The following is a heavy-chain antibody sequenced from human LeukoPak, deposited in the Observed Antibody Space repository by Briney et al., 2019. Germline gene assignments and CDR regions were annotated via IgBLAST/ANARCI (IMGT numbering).Heavy chain of an antibody. J-gene: IGHJ4*02. CDR3: ARDVSGSYYSANFDY. D-gene: IGHD1-26*01. Sequence: GASVKVSCKASGYTFTSYGISWVRQAPGQGLEWMGWISAYNGNTNYAQKLQGRVTMTTDTSTSTAYMELRSLRSDDTAVYYCARDVSGSYYSANFDYWGQGTLVAVSS. V-gene: IGHV1-18*01. CDR2: ISAYNGNT. CDR1: GYTFTSYG.